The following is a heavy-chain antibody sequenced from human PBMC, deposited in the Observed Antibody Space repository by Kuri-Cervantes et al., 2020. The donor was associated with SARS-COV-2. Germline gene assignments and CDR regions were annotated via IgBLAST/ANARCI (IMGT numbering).Heavy chain of an antibody. V-gene: IGHV4-38-2*02. CDR3: ASSDFWSGHYYFDY. Sequence: SETLSLTCTVSGYSISSGYYWGWIRQPPGKGLEWIGSIYHSGSTYYNPSLKSRVTISVDTSKNQFSLKLSSVTAPDTAVYYCASSDFWSGHYYFDYWGQGTLVTVSS. J-gene: IGHJ4*02. CDR2: IYHSGST. CDR1: GYSISSGYY. D-gene: IGHD3-3*01.